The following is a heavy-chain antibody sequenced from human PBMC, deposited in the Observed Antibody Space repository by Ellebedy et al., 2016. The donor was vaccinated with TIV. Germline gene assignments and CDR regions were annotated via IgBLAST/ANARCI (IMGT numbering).Heavy chain of an antibody. Sequence: GESLKISCAASGFTFNSYAMHWVRQAPGKGLEWVAVISYDGSSKYYADSVKGRFTISRDNSMITLYLEMNSLRAEDTALYYCARDLDKSSGWYGGAAYWGQGTQVTVSS. J-gene: IGHJ4*02. CDR3: ARDLDKSSGWYGGAAY. CDR1: GFTFNSYA. V-gene: IGHV3-30-3*01. D-gene: IGHD6-19*01. CDR2: ISYDGSSK.